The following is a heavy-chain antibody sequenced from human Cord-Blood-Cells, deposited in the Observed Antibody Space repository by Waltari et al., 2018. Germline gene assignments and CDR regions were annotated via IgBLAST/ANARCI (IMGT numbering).Heavy chain of an antibody. CDR2: TYYRSKWYN. CDR1: RDSVPSNSAA. J-gene: IGHJ4*02. Sequence: QVQPQQSGPGPGKPSQTLPLPCATPRDSVPSNSAAWKWLRKSPSRDLEWLGSTYYRSKWYNDYAVSVKSRITINPDTSKNQFSLQLNSVTPEDTAVYYCARDGGDSYFDYWGQGTLVTVSS. V-gene: IGHV6-1*01. CDR3: ARDGGDSYFDY. D-gene: IGHD2-21*01.